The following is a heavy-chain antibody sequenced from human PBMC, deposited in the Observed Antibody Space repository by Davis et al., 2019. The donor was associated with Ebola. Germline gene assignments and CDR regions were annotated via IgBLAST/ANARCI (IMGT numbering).Heavy chain of an antibody. CDR1: GGSISSYY. CDR2: IYYSGST. V-gene: IGHV4-59*01. D-gene: IGHD3-10*01. Sequence: SETLSFTCTVSGGSISSYYWSWIRQPPGKGLEWIGYIYYSGSTNYNPSLKSRVTISVDTSKNQFSLKLSSVTAADTAVYYCARGRLLWFGELSVLFDYWGQGTLVTVSS. J-gene: IGHJ4*02. CDR3: ARGRLLWFGELSVLFDY.